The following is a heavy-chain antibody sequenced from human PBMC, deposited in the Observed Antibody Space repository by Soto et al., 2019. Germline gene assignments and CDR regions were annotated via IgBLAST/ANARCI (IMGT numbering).Heavy chain of an antibody. CDR3: SRVICSGGSCYSTDRWFDP. CDR1: GGSISSGGYY. V-gene: IGHV4-31*03. D-gene: IGHD2-15*01. Sequence: SETLSLTCTVSGGSISSGGYYWSWIRQHPGKGLEWIGYIYYSGSTYYNPSLKSRVTISVDTSKNQFSLKLSSVTAADTAVYYCSRVICSGGSCYSTDRWFDPWGQGTLVTVSS. J-gene: IGHJ5*02. CDR2: IYYSGST.